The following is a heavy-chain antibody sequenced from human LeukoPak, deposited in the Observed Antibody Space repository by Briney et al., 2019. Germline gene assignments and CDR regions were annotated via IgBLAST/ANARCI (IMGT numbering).Heavy chain of an antibody. J-gene: IGHJ4*02. CDR3: GRAFPPLRTSSAGDL. Sequence: GGSLRLSCSASGFTFSDYDMNWLRQAPEKGLEWVSSISGLSSYTYYGESVKGRFSISRDNAKNSLYLQMNSLGAEDTATYYCGRAFPPLRTSSAGDLWGQGILVTVSS. V-gene: IGHV3-21*01. D-gene: IGHD3-16*01. CDR1: GFTFSDYD. CDR2: ISGLSSYT.